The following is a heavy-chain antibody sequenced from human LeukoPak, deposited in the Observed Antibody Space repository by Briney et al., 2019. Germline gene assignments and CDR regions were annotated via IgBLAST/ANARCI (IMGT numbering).Heavy chain of an antibody. V-gene: IGHV3-49*04. D-gene: IGHD6-19*01. Sequence: PGRSLRLSCTASGFTFGDYAMSWVRQAPGKGLEWVGFIRSKAYGGTTEYAASVRGRFTTSRDDSKGIAYLQMNSLKTEDTAVYYCTRRGGWYSDYWGQGTLVTVSS. CDR3: TRRGGWYSDY. CDR1: GFTFGDYA. CDR2: IRSKAYGGTT. J-gene: IGHJ4*02.